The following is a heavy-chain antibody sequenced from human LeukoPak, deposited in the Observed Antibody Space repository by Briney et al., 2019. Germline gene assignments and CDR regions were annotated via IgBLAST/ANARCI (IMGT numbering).Heavy chain of an antibody. J-gene: IGHJ4*02. V-gene: IGHV1-18*01. CDR1: GYTFTSYG. D-gene: IGHD3-16*01. Sequence: ASVKVSCKATGYTFTSYGIGWVRQAPGQGLEWVGWISSNSDNTNYAQKFQGRVTMTTDTSTSTAYMELRSLRSDDTAVYYCARDWGSIKVITDYWGQGTQVTVSS. CDR3: ARDWGSIKVITDY. CDR2: ISSNSDNT.